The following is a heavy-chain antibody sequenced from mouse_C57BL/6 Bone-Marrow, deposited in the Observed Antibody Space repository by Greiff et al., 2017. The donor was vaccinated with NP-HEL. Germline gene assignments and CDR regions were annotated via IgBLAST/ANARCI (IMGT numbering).Heavy chain of an antibody. CDR2: IDPETGGT. CDR3: TRSGSSYGFDY. Sequence: VQRVESGAELVRPGASVTLSCKASGYTFTDYEMHWVKQTPVHGLEWIGAIDPETGGTAYNQKFKGKAILTADKSSSTAYMELRSLTSEDSAVYYCTRSGSSYGFDYWGQGTTLTVSS. J-gene: IGHJ2*01. V-gene: IGHV1-15*01. CDR1: GYTFTDYE. D-gene: IGHD1-1*01.